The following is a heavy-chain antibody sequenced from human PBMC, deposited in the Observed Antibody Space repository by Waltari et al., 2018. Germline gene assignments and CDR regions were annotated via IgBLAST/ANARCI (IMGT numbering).Heavy chain of an antibody. Sequence: QLQLQESGPGLVKPSETLSLTCTVSGGSISSSSYYWGWIRQPPGKGLEWIGSIYYSGSTYYNPSLKSRVTISVDTSKNQFSLKLSSVTAADTAVYYCASSTPPQPSIVGATTGFDYWGQGTLVTVSS. CDR1: GGSISSSSYY. CDR3: ASSTPPQPSIVGATTGFDY. J-gene: IGHJ4*02. CDR2: IYYSGST. D-gene: IGHD1-26*01. V-gene: IGHV4-39*01.